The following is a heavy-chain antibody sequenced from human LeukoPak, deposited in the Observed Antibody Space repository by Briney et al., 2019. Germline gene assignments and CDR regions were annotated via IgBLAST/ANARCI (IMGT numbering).Heavy chain of an antibody. J-gene: IGHJ6*03. Sequence: PGGSLRLSCAASGFTFSSYSMNWVRQAPGKGLEWVSYISSSSSTIYYADSVKGRFTISRDNAKNSLYLQMNSLRAEDTAVYYCAREGQLVEDIYYYYYMDVWGKGTTVTVSS. CDR3: AREGQLVEDIYYYYYMDV. V-gene: IGHV3-48*01. CDR1: GFTFSSYS. CDR2: ISSSSSTI. D-gene: IGHD6-13*01.